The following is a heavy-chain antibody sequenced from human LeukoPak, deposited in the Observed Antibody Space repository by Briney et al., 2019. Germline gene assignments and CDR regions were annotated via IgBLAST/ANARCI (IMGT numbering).Heavy chain of an antibody. CDR3: AKETVAGTTY. D-gene: IGHD6-19*01. CDR1: GFTFDDYA. V-gene: IGHV3-9*01. Sequence: GGSLRLSCAASGFTFDDYAMHWVRQAPGKGLEWVSGISWNSGNIGYADSVKGRFTISRDNAKNSLYLQMNSLRAEDTALYYCAKETVAGTTYWGQGTLVTVSS. CDR2: ISWNSGNI. J-gene: IGHJ4*02.